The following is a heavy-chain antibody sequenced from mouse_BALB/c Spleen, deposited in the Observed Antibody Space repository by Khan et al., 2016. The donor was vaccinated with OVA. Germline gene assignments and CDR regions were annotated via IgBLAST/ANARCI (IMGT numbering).Heavy chain of an antibody. Sequence: EVQLQESGPGLVKPSQSLSLTCTVTGYSITSDYAWNWLRQFPGNKLEWVGYISYSGRTSYNPSLKSRISITRDTSKNQFFLQLSSVTTEDTATYYCARSVTMTTVVATDFDYWGQGTTLTVSS. J-gene: IGHJ2*01. V-gene: IGHV3-2*02. CDR3: ARSVTMTTVVATDFDY. D-gene: IGHD1-1*01. CDR2: ISYSGRT. CDR1: GYSITSDYA.